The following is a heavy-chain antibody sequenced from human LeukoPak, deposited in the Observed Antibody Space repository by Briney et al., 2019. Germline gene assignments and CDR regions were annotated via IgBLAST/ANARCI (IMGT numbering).Heavy chain of an antibody. CDR1: GYTFTIYY. CDR3: ASGDSIAAASSPYYYYYGMDV. CDR2: INPSGGST. J-gene: IGHJ6*04. D-gene: IGHD6-13*01. Sequence: ASVKVSCKASGYTFTIYYMHWVRQAPGQGLEWMGIINPSGGSTSYAQKFQGRVTMTRDTSTSTVYMELSSLRSEDTAVYYCASGDSIAAASSPYYYYYGMDVWGKGTTVTVSS. V-gene: IGHV1-46*01.